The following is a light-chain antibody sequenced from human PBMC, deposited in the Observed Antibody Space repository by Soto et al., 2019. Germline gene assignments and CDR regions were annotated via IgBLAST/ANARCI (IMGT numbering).Light chain of an antibody. V-gene: IGLV2-23*01. CDR3: CSYVGSSSPAI. J-gene: IGLJ2*01. CDR1: SSDVASYDL. CDR2: EGT. Sequence: QSALTQPASVSGSPGQSITISCTGSSSDVASYDLVSWYQQHPGETPKLMIYEGTKRPSGVSDRFSGSNSGNTASLTISGLQAEDEADYYCCSYVGSSSPAIFGGATNLTVL.